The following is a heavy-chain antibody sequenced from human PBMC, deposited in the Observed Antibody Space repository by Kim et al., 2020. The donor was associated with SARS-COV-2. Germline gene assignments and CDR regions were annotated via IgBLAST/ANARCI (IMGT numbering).Heavy chain of an antibody. CDR3: AVGWGSSVRCSSFDY. CDR1: GFTFRKYG. CDR2: IWHDGNNK. D-gene: IGHD2-2*01. J-gene: IGHJ4*02. V-gene: IGHV3-33*01. Sequence: GGSLRLSCAASGFTFRKYGMHWVRQAPGKGLKWVAVIWHDGNNKYYADSVKGRFTIPRDNSKNTRYLEMNSLRAEDTAFYSCAVGWGSSVRCSSFDYWCQGDLVTVSS.